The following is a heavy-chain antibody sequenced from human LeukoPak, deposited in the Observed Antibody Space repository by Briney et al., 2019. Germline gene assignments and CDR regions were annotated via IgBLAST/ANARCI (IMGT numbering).Heavy chain of an antibody. D-gene: IGHD6-6*01. CDR3: ARDHPYSSSPDSY. J-gene: IGHJ4*02. V-gene: IGHV3-21*01. CDR1: GFTFSSYS. Sequence: NPGGSLRLSCAASGFTFSSYSMNWVRQAPGKGLEWVSSISSSSSYIYYADSVKGRFTISRDNAKNSLYLQMNSLRAEDTAVYYCARDHPYSSSPDSYWGQGTLVTVSS. CDR2: ISSSSSYI.